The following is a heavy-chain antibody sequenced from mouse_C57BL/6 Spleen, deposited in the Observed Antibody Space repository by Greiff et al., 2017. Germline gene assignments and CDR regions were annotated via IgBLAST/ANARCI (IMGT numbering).Heavy chain of an antibody. CDR1: GYTFTSYW. CDR2: IYPSDSET. Sequence: QVQLQQPGAELVRPGSSVKLSCKASGYTFTSYWMDWVKQRPGQGLEWIGNIYPSDSETHYNQKFKDKATLTVDKSSSTAYMQLSRLTSEDSAVYYCARSTVIGYYGRDYAMDYWGQGTSVTVSS. CDR3: ARSTVIGYYGRDYAMDY. V-gene: IGHV1-61*01. D-gene: IGHD1-1*01. J-gene: IGHJ4*01.